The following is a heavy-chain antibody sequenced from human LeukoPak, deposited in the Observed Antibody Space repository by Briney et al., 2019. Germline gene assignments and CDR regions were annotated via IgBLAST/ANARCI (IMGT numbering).Heavy chain of an antibody. CDR2: TYYRSKWYN. D-gene: IGHD3-10*01. V-gene: IGHV6-1*01. Sequence: PSQTLSLTCVISGDGVSNDSAAWNWIRQSPSRGLEWLGRTYYRSKWYNDYAVSVRSRITINPDTSKNQLSLQLNSVTPEDTAVYYCARSKGRFGAFDIWGQGTMVTVSS. J-gene: IGHJ3*02. CDR1: GDGVSNDSAA. CDR3: ARSKGRFGAFDI.